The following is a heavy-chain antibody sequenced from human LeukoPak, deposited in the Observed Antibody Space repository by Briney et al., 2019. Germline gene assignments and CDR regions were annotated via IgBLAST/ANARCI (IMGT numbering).Heavy chain of an antibody. J-gene: IGHJ4*02. D-gene: IGHD7-27*01. V-gene: IGHV3-11*04. CDR2: IYNGGDTI. CDR1: GFTFSDHY. CDR3: ARGHWGLDY. Sequence: GGSLRLSCATSGFTFSDHYMTWIRQAPGKGLETVSYIYNGGDTIYYADSVRGRFTISRDNAESTLYLQMNSLRAEDTAVYYCARGHWGLDYWGRGTLVTVSS.